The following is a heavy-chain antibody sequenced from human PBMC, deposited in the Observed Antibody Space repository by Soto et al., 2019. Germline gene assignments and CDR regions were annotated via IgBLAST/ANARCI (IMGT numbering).Heavy chain of an antibody. J-gene: IGHJ6*02. V-gene: IGHV3-30-3*01. D-gene: IGHD3-10*01. CDR1: GFTFSSYA. CDR2: ISYDGSNK. CDR3: AREGDHWDTMVRGDYYYGMDV. Sequence: QVQLVESGGGVVQPGRSLRLSCVASGFTFSSYAMHWVRQAPGKGLEWVAVISYDGSNKYYADSVKGRFTISRDNSKNTLYLQMNSLRAEDTAVYYCAREGDHWDTMVRGDYYYGMDVWGQGTTVTVSS.